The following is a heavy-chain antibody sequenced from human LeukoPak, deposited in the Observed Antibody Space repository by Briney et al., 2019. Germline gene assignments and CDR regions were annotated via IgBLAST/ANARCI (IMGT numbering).Heavy chain of an antibody. D-gene: IGHD3-9*01. CDR3: ARFAKYYDILTGYSDAFDI. V-gene: IGHV4-34*01. CDR1: GGSFSGYY. J-gene: IGHJ3*02. CDR2: INHSGST. Sequence: SETLSLTCAVYGGSFSGYYWSWIRQPPGKGLEWIGEINHSGSTNYNPSLKSRVTISVDTSKNQFSLKLSSVTAADTAVYYCARFAKYYDILTGYSDAFDIWGKGTMVTVSS.